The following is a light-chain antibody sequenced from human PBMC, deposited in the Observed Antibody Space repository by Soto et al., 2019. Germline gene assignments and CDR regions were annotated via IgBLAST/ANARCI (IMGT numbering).Light chain of an antibody. CDR2: SGS. Sequence: EIVLTQSPGTLSLSPGDRATLSCRARESLGSSYLAWYQQKPGQAPRLLIYSGSSRAAGIPDRFSGSGSATDFTLTISSLEPEDFAVYYCQHYGSSPLTFGGGTKVDIK. CDR3: QHYGSSPLT. J-gene: IGKJ4*01. V-gene: IGKV3-20*01. CDR1: ESLGSSY.